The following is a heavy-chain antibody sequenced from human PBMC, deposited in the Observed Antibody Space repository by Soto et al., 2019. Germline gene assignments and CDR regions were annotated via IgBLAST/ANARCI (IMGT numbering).Heavy chain of an antibody. CDR2: TYYRSKWYY. J-gene: IGHJ4*01. Sequence: SQTLSLTCAITGDSVSSNSAGWSWVRQSPSRGLEWLGRTYYRSKWYYEYAVSVRGRITINPDTSKNQYSLQLNSVTPEDTAVYFCARGEQYSGRIFDYLGQGTLVNVSA. CDR3: ARGEQYSGRIFDY. D-gene: IGHD1-26*01. V-gene: IGHV6-1*01. CDR1: GDSVSSNSAG.